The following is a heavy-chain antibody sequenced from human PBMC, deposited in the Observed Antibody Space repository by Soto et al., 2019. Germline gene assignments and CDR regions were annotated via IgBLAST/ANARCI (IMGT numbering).Heavy chain of an antibody. CDR1: GYSFTNNW. CDR2: IYPDDSDT. V-gene: IGHV5-51*01. D-gene: IGHD2-15*01. J-gene: IGHJ3*02. CDR3: ARLSGDIVVVVADNDAFDI. Sequence: GESLKISCEGSGYSFTNNWIGWERQTPGKGLEWMGIIYPDDSDTRYSPSFQGQVTISADKSISTAYLQWSSLKASDTAMYYCARLSGDIVVVVADNDAFDIWGQGTMVTVSS.